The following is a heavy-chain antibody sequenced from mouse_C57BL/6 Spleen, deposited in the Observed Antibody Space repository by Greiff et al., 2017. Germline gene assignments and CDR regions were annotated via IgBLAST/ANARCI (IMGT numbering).Heavy chain of an antibody. CDR2: IYPGDGDT. V-gene: IGHV1-80*01. CDR1: GYAFSSYW. Sequence: QVQLQQSGAELVKPGASVKISCKASGYAFSSYWMNWVKQRPGKGLEWIGQIYPGDGDTNYNGKFKGKATLTANKSSSTAYMPLSSLTSEDSAVYFCARSGNYYGSSFYFDYWGQGTTLTVSS. CDR3: ARSGNYYGSSFYFDY. D-gene: IGHD1-1*01. J-gene: IGHJ2*01.